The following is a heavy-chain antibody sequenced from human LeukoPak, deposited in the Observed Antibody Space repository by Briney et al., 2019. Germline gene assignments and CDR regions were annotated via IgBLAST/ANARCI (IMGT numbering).Heavy chain of an antibody. V-gene: IGHV3-23*01. Sequence: GESLRLSCAASGFTFSSYVMTWVRQAPGKGLEWVSAISGGGGSTYYADSVKGRYTISRDNSKNTLYLQMNSLRAEDTAVYYCAKVYSSGWYVFDYWGQGTLVTVSS. D-gene: IGHD6-19*01. J-gene: IGHJ4*02. CDR1: GFTFSSYV. CDR2: ISGGGGST. CDR3: AKVYSSGWYVFDY.